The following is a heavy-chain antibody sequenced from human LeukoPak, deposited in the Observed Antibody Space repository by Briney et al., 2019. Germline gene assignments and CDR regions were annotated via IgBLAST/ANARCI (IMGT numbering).Heavy chain of an antibody. V-gene: IGHV4-4*07. CDR2: IYTSGST. CDR3: ARVLAAAGSFDY. J-gene: IGHJ4*02. CDR1: SGSISNYY. D-gene: IGHD6-13*01. Sequence: SETLSLTCTVSSGSISNYYWSWIRQPAGKGLEWIGRIYTSGSTNYNPSLKSRVTMSIDTSKNQFSLKPSSVTAADTAVYYCARVLAAAGSFDYWGQGTLVTVSS.